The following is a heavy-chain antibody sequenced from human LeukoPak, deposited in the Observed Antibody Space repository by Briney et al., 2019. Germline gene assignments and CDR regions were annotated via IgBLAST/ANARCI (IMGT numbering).Heavy chain of an antibody. CDR2: INPNSGGT. CDR3: AARGYCSSTSCYTGYYYYYYMDV. V-gene: IGHV1-2*02. CDR1: GYTFTGYY. D-gene: IGHD2-2*02. Sequence: ASVKVSCKASGYTFTGYYMHWVRQAPGQGLEWMGWINPNSGGTNYAQKFQGRVTMTRDTSISTAYMELSRLRSDDTAVYYCAARGYCSSTSCYTGYYYYYYMDVWGKGTTVTVSS. J-gene: IGHJ6*03.